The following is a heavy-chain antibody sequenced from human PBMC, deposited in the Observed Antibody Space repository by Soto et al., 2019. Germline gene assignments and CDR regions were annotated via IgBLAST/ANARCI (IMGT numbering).Heavy chain of an antibody. V-gene: IGHV4-39*01. CDR3: RGYSYAPYYYGMDV. Sequence: SETLSLNPTVSDGSISISRYYWCWLRQPPGKGLEWIVSIYYSGSTYYNPSLKSRVTISVDTSKNQFSLKLSSVAAADTAVYYCRGYSYAPYYYGMDVWGQGTTVT. CDR2: IYYSGST. CDR1: DGSISISRYY. D-gene: IGHD5-18*01. J-gene: IGHJ6*02.